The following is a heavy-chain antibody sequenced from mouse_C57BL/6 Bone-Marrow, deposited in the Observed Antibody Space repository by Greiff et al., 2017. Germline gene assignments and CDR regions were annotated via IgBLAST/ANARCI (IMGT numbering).Heavy chain of an antibody. J-gene: IGHJ1*03. CDR3: AREDGYYFDV. Sequence: EVKLMESGPGMVKPSQSLSLTCTVTGYSITSGYDWHWIRHFPGNKLDWMGYISYSGSTNYNPSLKSRISITHDTSKNHFFLKLNSVTTEDTATYYCAREDGYYFDVWGTGTTVTVSS. CDR1: GYSITSGYD. D-gene: IGHD2-3*01. CDR2: ISYSGST. V-gene: IGHV3-1*01.